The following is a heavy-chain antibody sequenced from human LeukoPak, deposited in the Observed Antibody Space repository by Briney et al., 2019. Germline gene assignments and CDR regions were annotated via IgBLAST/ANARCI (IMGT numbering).Heavy chain of an antibody. CDR3: ARDQSGSGWYY. Sequence: GRSLRHSCAASGFTFRSFLMSWVRQAPGKGLEWVANIKEDGSETNYMGSVKGRFTISRDNAKKLVYLQMNSLRAEDTAVYYCARDQSGSGWYYWGQGTLVTVSS. J-gene: IGHJ4*02. CDR2: IKEDGSET. D-gene: IGHD6-19*01. V-gene: IGHV3-7*04. CDR1: GFTFRSFL.